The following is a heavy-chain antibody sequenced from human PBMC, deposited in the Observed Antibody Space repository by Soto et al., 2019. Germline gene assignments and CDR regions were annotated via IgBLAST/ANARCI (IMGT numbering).Heavy chain of an antibody. CDR1: GFTFTSSA. D-gene: IGHD3-22*01. Sequence: SVKVSCKASGFTFTSSAVQWVRQARGQRLEWIGWIVVGSGNTNYAQKFQERVTITRDMSTSTAYMELSSLRSEDTAVYYCAATYYYDSSGYGNAFDIWGQGTMVTVSS. CDR2: IVVGSGNT. J-gene: IGHJ3*02. CDR3: AATYYYDSSGYGNAFDI. V-gene: IGHV1-58*01.